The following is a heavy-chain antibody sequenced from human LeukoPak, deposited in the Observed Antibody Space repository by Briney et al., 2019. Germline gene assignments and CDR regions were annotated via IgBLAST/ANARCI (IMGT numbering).Heavy chain of an antibody. J-gene: IGHJ6*03. D-gene: IGHD1-7*01. CDR3: ARVRRIARTPGDYYYYMDV. Sequence: SVNVSCKASGYTFTGYYLHWVRQAPGQGPEWMGWINPNSGGTNYAQKFQGRVTMTRDTSSNTAYMELNRLTSDDTAMYYCARVRRIARTPGDYYYYMDVWGKGTTVTVSS. CDR2: INPNSGGT. CDR1: GYTFTGYY. V-gene: IGHV1-2*02.